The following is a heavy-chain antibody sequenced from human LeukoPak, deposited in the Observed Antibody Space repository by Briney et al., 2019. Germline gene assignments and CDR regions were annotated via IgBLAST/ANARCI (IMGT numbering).Heavy chain of an antibody. CDR1: GFTFSSYA. V-gene: IGHV3-23*01. J-gene: IGHJ4*02. D-gene: IGHD6-19*01. Sequence: PGGSLRLSCAASGFTFSSYAMSWVRQAPGKGLEWVSAISGGGGSTYYADSVKGRFTISRDNSENTLYLQMNSLRVEDTAVYYCAKFGSGRSYFDYWGQGTLVTVSS. CDR2: ISGGGGST. CDR3: AKFGSGRSYFDY.